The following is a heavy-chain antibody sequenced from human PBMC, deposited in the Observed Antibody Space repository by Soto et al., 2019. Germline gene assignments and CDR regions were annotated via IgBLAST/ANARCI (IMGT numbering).Heavy chain of an antibody. CDR3: ARRGTPSEFDY. CDR1: GGSSSSYY. D-gene: IGHD3-16*01. CDR2: IYYSGST. V-gene: IGHV4-59*08. J-gene: IGHJ4*02. Sequence: QVQLQESGPGLVKPSETLSLTCTVSGGSSSSYYWSWIRQPPGKGLEWIGYIYYSGSTNYNPSLKSRVTISVDTSKNQFSLKLSSVTAADTAVYYCARRGTPSEFDYWGQGTLVTVSS.